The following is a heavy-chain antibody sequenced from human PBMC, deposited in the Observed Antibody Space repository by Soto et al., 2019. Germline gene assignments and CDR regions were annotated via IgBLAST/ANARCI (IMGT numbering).Heavy chain of an antibody. V-gene: IGHV3-53*01. D-gene: IGHD4-17*01. CDR2: IHSGGST. Sequence: PGGFLRLSCAASGFTVSSNYMNWVRQAPGKGLEWVSVIHSGGSTNYADSVKGRFTLSRDDSKNTLYLQMNSLRADDTAIYYCARDAAVTLRGGPNYGMDVWGQGTTVTVSS. CDR1: GFTVSSNY. CDR3: ARDAAVTLRGGPNYGMDV. J-gene: IGHJ6*02.